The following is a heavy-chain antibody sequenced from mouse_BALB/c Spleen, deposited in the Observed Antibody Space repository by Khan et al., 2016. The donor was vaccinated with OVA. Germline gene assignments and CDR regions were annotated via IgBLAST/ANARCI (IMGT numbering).Heavy chain of an antibody. CDR3: ARGYYGYLDF. V-gene: IGHV1S56*01. CDR2: ISPGDGST. CDR1: GYTFTSYY. Sequence: QVQLQQPGPELVKPGASVKMSCKASGYTFTSYYIHWVKQRPGQGLEWIGWISPGDGSTKYNEKFKDKTTLTADKSSSTAYMLLSSLTSEDSEIYFCARGYYGYLDFWGQGTTLTVSS. J-gene: IGHJ2*01. D-gene: IGHD1-1*01.